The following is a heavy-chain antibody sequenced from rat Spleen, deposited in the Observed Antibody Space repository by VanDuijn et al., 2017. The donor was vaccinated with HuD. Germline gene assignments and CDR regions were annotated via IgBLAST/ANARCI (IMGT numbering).Heavy chain of an antibody. CDR2: IIYDGSST. CDR1: GFTFSDYA. CDR3: ARHMANPYYVMDA. D-gene: IGHD3-4*01. J-gene: IGHJ4*01. V-gene: IGHV5-7*01. Sequence: EVQLVESGGGLVQPGRSLKLSCAASGFTFSDYAMAWVRQSPKKGLEWVATIIYDGSSTYYRDSVKGRFIISRDNAKSTLYLQMDSLRSEDTATYYCARHMANPYYVMDAWGQGASVTVSS.